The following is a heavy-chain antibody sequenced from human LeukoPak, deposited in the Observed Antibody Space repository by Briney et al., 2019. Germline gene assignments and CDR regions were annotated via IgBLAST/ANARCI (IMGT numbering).Heavy chain of an antibody. CDR2: IIPIFGTA. CDR3: ARDRGDSSSWYYFDY. CDR1: GGTFSSYA. D-gene: IGHD6-13*01. V-gene: IGHV1-69*13. Sequence: ASVKVSCKASGGTFSSYAISWVRQAPGQGLEWMGGIIPIFGTANYAQKFQGRVTITADESTSTAYMELSSLRSEDTAVYYCARDRGDSSSWYYFDYGGQGPLVTVSS. J-gene: IGHJ4*02.